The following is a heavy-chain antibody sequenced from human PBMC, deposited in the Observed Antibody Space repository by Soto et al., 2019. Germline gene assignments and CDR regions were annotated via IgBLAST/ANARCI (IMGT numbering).Heavy chain of an antibody. Sequence: GGSLRLSCAASGFTFSDYYMSWIRQAPGKGLEWVSYISSSGSTIYYADSVKGRFTISRDNAKNSLYLQMNSLRAEDTAVYYCARPRNSGSYDAFDIWGQGTMVTVSS. V-gene: IGHV3-11*01. CDR1: GFTFSDYY. CDR3: ARPRNSGSYDAFDI. D-gene: IGHD1-26*01. CDR2: ISSSGSTI. J-gene: IGHJ3*02.